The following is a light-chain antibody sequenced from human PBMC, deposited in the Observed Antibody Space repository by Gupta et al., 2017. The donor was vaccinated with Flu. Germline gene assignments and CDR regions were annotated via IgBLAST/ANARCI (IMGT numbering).Light chain of an antibody. J-gene: IGKJ4*01. CDR1: QSIRSY. CDR2: AAS. Sequence: SSLSASVGDRVTITCRASQSIRSYLNWYQQKPGKAPKLLIYAASSLQSGVPSRFSGSGYGTDFTLTISSRQPEDFATYYCQQSYSTLLLTFGGGTKVEIK. V-gene: IGKV1-39*01. CDR3: QQSYSTLLLT.